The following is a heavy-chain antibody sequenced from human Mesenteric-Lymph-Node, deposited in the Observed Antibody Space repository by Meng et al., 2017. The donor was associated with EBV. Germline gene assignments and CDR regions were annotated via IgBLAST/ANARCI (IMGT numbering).Heavy chain of an antibody. V-gene: IGHV1-69*01. D-gene: IGHD5-12*01. Sequence: QVRRVQAGDSETRLGSSVKCAGKASGGTFSSYGICRVRPAPGQGLEWMGWIIPIFGTANTAQKFQGRVTITADESTSTAYMELRSLRYVDTAVYYSARGRHVNMVALYFDFWGQGTLVTVSS. CDR2: IIPIFGTA. CDR3: ARGRHVNMVALYFDF. CDR1: GGTFSSYG. J-gene: IGHJ4*02.